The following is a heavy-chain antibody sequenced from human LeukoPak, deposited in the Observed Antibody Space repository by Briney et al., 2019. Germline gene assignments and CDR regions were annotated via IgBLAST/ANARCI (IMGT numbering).Heavy chain of an antibody. CDR3: ANSYSPPHF. CDR1: GFTFSNSW. Sequence: GGSLRLSCAASGFTFSNSWMHWVRQAPGKRLVWVSHINTDGSTTNYADPVKGRFTISRDNARNTVYLQMNSLRAEDSAVYYCANSYSPPHFWGQGTLVTVSS. J-gene: IGHJ4*02. V-gene: IGHV3-74*01. D-gene: IGHD3-10*01. CDR2: INTDGSTT.